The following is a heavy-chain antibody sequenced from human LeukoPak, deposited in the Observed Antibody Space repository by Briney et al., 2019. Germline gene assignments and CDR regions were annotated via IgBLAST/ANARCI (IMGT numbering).Heavy chain of an antibody. D-gene: IGHD6-6*01. CDR1: GFTFSSYS. CDR3: ARDEYSSSFDP. J-gene: IGHJ5*02. V-gene: IGHV3-21*01. CDR2: ISSSSSYI. Sequence: GGSLRLSCAASGFTFSSYSMNWVRQAPGRGLEWVSSISSSSSYIYYADSVRGRFTISRDNAKNSLYLQMNSLRAEDTAVYYCARDEYSSSFDPWGQGTLVTVSS.